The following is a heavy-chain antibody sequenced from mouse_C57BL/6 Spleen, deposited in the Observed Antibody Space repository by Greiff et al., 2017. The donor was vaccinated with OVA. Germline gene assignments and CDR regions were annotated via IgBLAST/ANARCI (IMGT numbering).Heavy chain of an antibody. CDR1: GYTFTSYW. D-gene: IGHD1-1*01. V-gene: IGHV1-55*01. J-gene: IGHJ3*01. CDR2: MYPGSGST. Sequence: QVQLQQPGAELVKPGASVKMSCKASGYTFTSYWITWVKQRPGQGLEWIGDMYPGSGSTNYNEKFKSKATLTVDTSSSTAYMQLSSLTSEDSAVYYCARFTTVVANEFAYWGQGTLVTVSA. CDR3: ARFTTVVANEFAY.